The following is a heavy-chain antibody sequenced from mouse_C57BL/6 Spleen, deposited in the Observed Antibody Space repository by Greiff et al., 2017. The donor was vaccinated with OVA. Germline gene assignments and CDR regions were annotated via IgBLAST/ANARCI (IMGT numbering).Heavy chain of an antibody. J-gene: IGHJ1*03. D-gene: IGHD1-1*01. Sequence: QVQLQQSGPELVKPGASVKISCKASGYAFSSSWMNWVKQRPGKGLEWIGRIYPGDGDTNYNGKFKGKATLTADKSSSTAYMQLSSLTSEDSAVYFCAREALRVYGSSPYWYFDVWGTGTTVTVSS. CDR1: GYAFSSSW. CDR3: AREALRVYGSSPYWYFDV. CDR2: IYPGDGDT. V-gene: IGHV1-82*01.